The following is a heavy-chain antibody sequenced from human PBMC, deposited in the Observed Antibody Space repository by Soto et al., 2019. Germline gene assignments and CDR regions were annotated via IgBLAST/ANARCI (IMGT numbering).Heavy chain of an antibody. CDR3: AKDLDPAWELQERTP. D-gene: IGHD1-26*01. V-gene: IGHV3-23*01. Sequence: EVQLLESGGGLVQPGGSLRLSCAASGFTFSSYAMSWVRQAPGKGLEWVSAISGSGGSTYYAVSVKGRFTISRDNSKNTLYLQMNSLRAEDTAVYYCAKDLDPAWELQERTPWGQGTLVTVSS. CDR1: GFTFSSYA. CDR2: ISGSGGST. J-gene: IGHJ5*02.